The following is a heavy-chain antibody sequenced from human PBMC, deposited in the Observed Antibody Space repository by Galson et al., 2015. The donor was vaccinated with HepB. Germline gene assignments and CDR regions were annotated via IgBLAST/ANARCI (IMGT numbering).Heavy chain of an antibody. CDR1: GASISRSTYY. CDR3: ARHSEDGEQPLQNWFDV. J-gene: IGHJ5*02. V-gene: IGHV4-39*01. Sequence: SETLSLTCTVSGASISRSTYYWGWLRQPPGKGLEWIGSKYYSGSTYYNPSLKSRLTISIDASMNQFSLKLRSVTAPGTALYFCARHSEDGEQPLQNWFDVWGRGTLVTVSS. CDR2: KYYSGST. D-gene: IGHD5-24*01.